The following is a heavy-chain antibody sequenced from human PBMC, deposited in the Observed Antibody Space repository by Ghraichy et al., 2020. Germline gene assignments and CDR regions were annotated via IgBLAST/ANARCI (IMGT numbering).Heavy chain of an antibody. CDR3: AKTGDSSGWNYFDS. CDR1: GFAFSSYA. V-gene: IGHV3-23*01. CDR2: IGGSGTGS. D-gene: IGHD7-27*01. J-gene: IGHJ4*02. Sequence: LSLTCAASGFAFSSYAMNWVRLVPGKGLEWVSVIGGSGTGSYYADSVRGRFTNSRDNSKNTVFLQMNSLRADDTAIYYCAKTGDSSGWNYFDSWGQGTLVSVSS.